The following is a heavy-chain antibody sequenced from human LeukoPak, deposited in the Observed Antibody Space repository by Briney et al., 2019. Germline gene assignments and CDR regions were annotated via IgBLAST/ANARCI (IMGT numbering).Heavy chain of an antibody. CDR3: ARALWFGEFSFDY. Sequence: GSLRLSCAASGFTFSSYAMSWIRQPPGKGLEWIGEINHSGSTNYNPSLKSRVTISVDTSKNQFSLKLSSVTAADTAVYYCARALWFGEFSFDYWGQGTLVTVSS. V-gene: IGHV4-34*01. J-gene: IGHJ4*02. D-gene: IGHD3-10*01. CDR1: GFTFSSYA. CDR2: INHSGST.